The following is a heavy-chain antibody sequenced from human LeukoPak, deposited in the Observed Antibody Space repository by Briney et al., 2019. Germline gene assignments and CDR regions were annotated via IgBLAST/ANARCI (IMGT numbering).Heavy chain of an antibody. CDR3: ARECSNPPGDYIDY. V-gene: IGHV4-4*02. CDR2: IHHSGVT. J-gene: IGHJ4*02. CDR1: GASIISDKS. Sequence: PSETLSLTCVVSGASIISDKSWGWVRQPPGKDLEWIGEIHHSGVTNYNSPLQSRVTMSVDKSKNVFSLKLNSVTAADTAVYYCARECSNPPGDYIDYWGQGILVTVSS. D-gene: IGHD2-15*01.